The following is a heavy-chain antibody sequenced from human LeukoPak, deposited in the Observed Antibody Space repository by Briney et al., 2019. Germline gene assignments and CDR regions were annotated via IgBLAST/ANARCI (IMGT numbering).Heavy chain of an antibody. CDR1: GLTFSTYA. Sequence: GGSLRLSCTASGLTFSTYALGWVRQTPGKGLEWLSVIRATGSTTYYADSVSGRFTISRDNSKNTLYLQMNSLRVEDTAVHCAKDSHSVAFFLDHAFDLWGQGTIDTVSA. J-gene: IGHJ3*01. V-gene: IGHV3-23*01. CDR2: IRATGSTT. D-gene: IGHD2/OR15-2a*01. CDR3: AKDSHSVAFFLDHAFDL.